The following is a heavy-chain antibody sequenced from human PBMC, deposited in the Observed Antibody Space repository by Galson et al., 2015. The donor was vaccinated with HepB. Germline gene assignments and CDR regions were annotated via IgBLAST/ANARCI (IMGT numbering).Heavy chain of an antibody. V-gene: IGHV3-23*01. J-gene: IGHJ5*02. CDR2: VTAIFDST. CDR1: GFTFRNYA. D-gene: IGHD3-10*01. CDR3: ARDRVGELVSCFDP. Sequence: SLRLSCAASGFTFRNYAVTWVRQAPGQGLEWVASVTAIFDSTYIGDTVKGRFTISRDKSKNMAYLQMNSLRADDTAVYYCARDRVGELVSCFDPWGQGTLVAVSS.